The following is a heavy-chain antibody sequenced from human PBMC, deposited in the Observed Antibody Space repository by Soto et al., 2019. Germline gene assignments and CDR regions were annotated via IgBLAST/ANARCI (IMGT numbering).Heavy chain of an antibody. D-gene: IGHD1-1*01. CDR3: ARAEPLDY. CDR1: GFTFSDYY. Sequence: QVQLVESGGGLVKPGGSLRLSCATSGFTFSDYYMTWIRQAPGKGLEWVSFISTTSGTINYADSVKGRLTTSRDNAKNSLYLQMNSLRAEDTAVYYCARAEPLDYWGQGALVTVSS. CDR2: ISTTSGTI. J-gene: IGHJ4*01. V-gene: IGHV3-11*01.